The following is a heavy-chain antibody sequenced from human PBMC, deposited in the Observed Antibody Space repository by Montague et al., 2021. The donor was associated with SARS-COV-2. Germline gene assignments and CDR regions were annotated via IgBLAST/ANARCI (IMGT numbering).Heavy chain of an antibody. CDR1: GFTFDDYG. D-gene: IGHD2-2*02. CDR3: ASQSSPIHAFDI. J-gene: IGHJ3*02. Sequence: SLRLSCAASGFTFDDYGMSWVRQVPGKGLEWVSGISRTGDRTAYGDSVKGRFTISRDNSKNTLYLQMNSLRAEDTAVYYCASQSSPIHAFDIWGQGTMVTVSS. CDR2: ISRTGDRT. V-gene: IGHV3-20*04.